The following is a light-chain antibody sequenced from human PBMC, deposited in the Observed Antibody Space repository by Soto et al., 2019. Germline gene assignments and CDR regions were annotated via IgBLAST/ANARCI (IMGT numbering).Light chain of an antibody. J-gene: IGLJ3*02. V-gene: IGLV2-23*01. Sequence: QSALTQPASVSGSPGQSITISCTGTSSDVGSYKLVSWYQQHPGKAPKLMIYEGSKRPSGVSNRFSGSKSGNTASLTISGLQSEDESEYYCCSYAGSSTWVFGGGTTLTVL. CDR2: EGS. CDR1: SSDVGSYKL. CDR3: CSYAGSSTWV.